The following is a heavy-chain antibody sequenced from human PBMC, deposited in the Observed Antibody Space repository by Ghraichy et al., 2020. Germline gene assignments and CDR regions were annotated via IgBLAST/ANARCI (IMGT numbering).Heavy chain of an antibody. D-gene: IGHD1-26*01. V-gene: IGHV3-11*06. CDR2: ISSSSSYT. J-gene: IGHJ3*02. Sequence: LTCAASGFTFSDYYMSWIRQAPGKGLEWVSYISSSSSYTNYADSVKGRFTISRDNAKNSLYLQMNSLRAEDTAVYYCARVPPGPGGPGATMNAFDIWGQGTMVTVSS. CDR1: GFTFSDYY. CDR3: ARVPPGPGGPGATMNAFDI.